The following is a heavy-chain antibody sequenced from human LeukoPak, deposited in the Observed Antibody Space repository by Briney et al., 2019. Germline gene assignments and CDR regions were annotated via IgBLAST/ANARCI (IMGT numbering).Heavy chain of an antibody. J-gene: IGHJ4*02. CDR1: AFTFSTYA. D-gene: IGHD6-13*01. Sequence: PGGSLRLSCAASAFTFSTYAMSWVRQAPGMGLEWVSSISGSGAGTYYADSVRGRFTISRDDSKNTLYLQMNSLRAEDTAVYYCSNLYSSNYWGQGTQVTVSS. CDR2: ISGSGAGT. CDR3: SNLYSSNY. V-gene: IGHV3-23*01.